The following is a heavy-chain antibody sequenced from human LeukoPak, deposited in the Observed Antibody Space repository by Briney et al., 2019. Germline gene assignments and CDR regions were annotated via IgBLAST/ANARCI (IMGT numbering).Heavy chain of an antibody. D-gene: IGHD3-16*02. J-gene: IGHJ5*02. CDR2: INSKTGDT. CDR1: NYTFTSYG. CDR3: ASSFYRQTDA. V-gene: IGHV1-18*01. Sequence: ASVKVSCKASNYTFTSYGLSWVRQAPGQGLEWLGWINSKTGDTNYAQKFQGRVVMTMDTAISTANLDLSRLTSDDTAMYYCASSFYRQTDAWGQGSLVTVSS.